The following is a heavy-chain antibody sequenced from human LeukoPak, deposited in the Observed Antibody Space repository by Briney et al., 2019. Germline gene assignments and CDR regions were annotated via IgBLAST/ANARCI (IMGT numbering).Heavy chain of an antibody. J-gene: IGHJ4*02. CDR2: INPSGGTT. Sequence: ASVKVSCKASGYTFTNSYMHWVRQAPGQGLEWMGLINPSGGTTTYAQKFQGRVTMTRDTSTSTVYMELSSLRSEDTAVYYCARDAYNYYYSDHWGQGTLVTVSS. CDR3: ARDAYNYYYSDH. D-gene: IGHD5-24*01. CDR1: GYTFTNSY. V-gene: IGHV1-46*01.